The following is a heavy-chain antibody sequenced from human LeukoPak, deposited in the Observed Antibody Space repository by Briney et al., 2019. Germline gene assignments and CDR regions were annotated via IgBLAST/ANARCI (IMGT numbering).Heavy chain of an antibody. CDR2: INANTGVT. J-gene: IGHJ4*02. CDR1: GFTFTGHY. CDR3: ARSEGILWFGELLYADY. V-gene: IGHV1-2*02. D-gene: IGHD3-10*01. Sequence: ASVKVSCKTSGFTFTGHYMHWLRQAPGQGLEWMGWINANTGVTHYAVKFQGRVTITRDTSISTVYMDLSSLQSDDTAVYYCARSEGILWFGELLYADYWGQGTLVTVSS.